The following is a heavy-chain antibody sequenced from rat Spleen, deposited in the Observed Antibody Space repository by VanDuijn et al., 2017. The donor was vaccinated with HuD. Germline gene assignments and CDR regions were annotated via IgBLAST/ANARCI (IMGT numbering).Heavy chain of an antibody. CDR3: TRDSDIPTYFFDY. CDR1: GFTFSSFP. J-gene: IGHJ2*01. D-gene: IGHD2-1*01. V-gene: IGHV5-46*01. Sequence: EVQLVESGGGLVQPGRSMKLSCAASGFTFSSFPMAWVRQAPTKGLEWVATIGSSGGSTFYRDSVKGRFTISRDNAKSTLYLQMNSLRSEDKATYYCTRDSDIPTYFFDYWGQGVMVTVSS. CDR2: IGSSGGST.